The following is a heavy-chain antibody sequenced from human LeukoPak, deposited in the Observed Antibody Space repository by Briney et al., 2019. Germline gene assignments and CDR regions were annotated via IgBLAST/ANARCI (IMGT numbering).Heavy chain of an antibody. D-gene: IGHD3-10*01. J-gene: IGHJ4*02. CDR2: ISGSGDTT. Sequence: GGSLRLSCAASGFTFSSYAMSWVRLAPGKGLERVSHISGSGDTTYYADSVKGRFTISRDNSKNTLYLQMNSLKTEDTAVYYCTTDNPSLYYYGGSFDYWGQGTLVTVSS. CDR1: GFTFSSYA. V-gene: IGHV3-23*01. CDR3: TTDNPSLYYYGGSFDY.